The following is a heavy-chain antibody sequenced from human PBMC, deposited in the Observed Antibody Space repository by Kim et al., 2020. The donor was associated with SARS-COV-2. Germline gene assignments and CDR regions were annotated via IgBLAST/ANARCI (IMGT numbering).Heavy chain of an antibody. CDR2: IIPIFGTA. J-gene: IGHJ2*01. V-gene: IGHV1-69*13. Sequence: SVKVSCKASGGTFSSYAISWVRQAPGQGLEWMGGIIPIFGTANYAQKFQGRVTITADESTSTAYMELSSLRSEDTAVYYCARTPTGTPYWYFDLWGRGTLVTVSS. CDR1: GGTFSSYA. D-gene: IGHD1-1*01. CDR3: ARTPTGTPYWYFDL.